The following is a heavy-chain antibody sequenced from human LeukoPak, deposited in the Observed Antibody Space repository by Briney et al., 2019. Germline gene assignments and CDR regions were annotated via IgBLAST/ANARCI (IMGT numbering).Heavy chain of an antibody. Sequence: ASVKVSCKASGYTFTSYDINWVRQATGQGLEWMGWMNPNSGNTGYAQKFQGRVTMTRNTSISTAYMELSSLRSEDTAVYYCARGKDDYGDYVGSDPWGQGTLVTVSS. V-gene: IGHV1-8*01. CDR3: ARGKDDYGDYVGSDP. J-gene: IGHJ5*02. CDR1: GYTFTSYD. CDR2: MNPNSGNT. D-gene: IGHD4-17*01.